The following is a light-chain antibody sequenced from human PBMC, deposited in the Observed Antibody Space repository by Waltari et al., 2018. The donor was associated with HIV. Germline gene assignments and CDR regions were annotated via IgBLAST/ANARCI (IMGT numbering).Light chain of an antibody. CDR1: SSNIWNNQ. V-gene: IGLV1-51*01. CDR3: GAWDSSLSAVV. Sequence: QSVLTQPPSVSAAPGQKVTISCSGSSSNIWNNQVSWYQQFPGTAPKLLIYDNNKRPSGIPDRFSASKSGTSATLGITGLQTGDEAEYYCGAWDSSLSAVVFGTGTKVTVL. J-gene: IGLJ1*01. CDR2: DNN.